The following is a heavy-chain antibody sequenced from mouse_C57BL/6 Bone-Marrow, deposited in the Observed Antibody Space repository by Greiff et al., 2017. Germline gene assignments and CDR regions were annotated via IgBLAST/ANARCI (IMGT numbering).Heavy chain of an antibody. V-gene: IGHV1-55*01. CDR2: IYPGSGST. CDR3: ARGELLCYCDMDY. J-gene: IGHJ4*01. CDR1: GYTFTSYW. D-gene: IGHD2-12*01. Sequence: VQLQQPGAELVKPGASVKMSCKASGYTFTSYWITWVKQRPGQGLEWIGDIYPGSGSTNYNEKFKSKATLTVDTSSSTAYMQLSSLTSADSAVYYCARGELLCYCDMDYWGKGTSVTVSS.